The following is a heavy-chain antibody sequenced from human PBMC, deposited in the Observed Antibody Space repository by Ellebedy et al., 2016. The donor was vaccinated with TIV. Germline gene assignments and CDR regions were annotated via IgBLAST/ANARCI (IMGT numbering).Heavy chain of an antibody. D-gene: IGHD3-10*01. J-gene: IGHJ6*02. CDR3: ARERMVRGVTYSAYHGMDV. V-gene: IGHV3-7*01. CDR2: IKQDGSEK. CDR1: GFTFSSYW. Sequence: GGSLRLXXVVSGFTFSSYWISWVRQAPGKGLEWVANIKQDGSEKYYVDSVKGRFTISRDNAKNSLYLQMNSLRAEDTAVYYCARERMVRGVTYSAYHGMDVWGQGTTVTVSS.